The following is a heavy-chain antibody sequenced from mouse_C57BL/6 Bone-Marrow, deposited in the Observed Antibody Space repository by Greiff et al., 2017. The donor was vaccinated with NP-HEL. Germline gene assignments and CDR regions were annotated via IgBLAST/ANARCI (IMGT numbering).Heavy chain of an antibody. V-gene: IGHV14-4*01. J-gene: IGHJ2*01. CDR1: GFNIKDDY. CDR3: TTWGTTVVAHYFDY. D-gene: IGHD1-1*01. Sequence: EVQLQQSGAELVRPGASVKLSCTASGFNIKDDYMHWVKQRPEQGLEWIGWIDPENGDTEYASKFQGKATITADTSSNTAYLQLSSLTSEDTAVDYCTTWGTTVVAHYFDYWGQGTTLTVSS. CDR2: IDPENGDT.